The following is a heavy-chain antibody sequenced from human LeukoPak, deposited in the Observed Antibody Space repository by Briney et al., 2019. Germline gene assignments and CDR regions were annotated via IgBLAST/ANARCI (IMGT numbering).Heavy chain of an antibody. V-gene: IGHV3-33*01. J-gene: IGHJ4*02. D-gene: IGHD2-15*01. CDR1: GFTFSSYG. Sequence: PGGSLRLSCAASGFTFSSYGMHWVRQAPGKGLEWVAVIWYDGSNKYYADSVKGRFTISRDNSKNTLYLQMNSLRAEDTAVCYCARDMEGYCSGGSCYMYFWGQGTLVTVSS. CDR3: ARDMEGYCSGGSCYMYF. CDR2: IWYDGSNK.